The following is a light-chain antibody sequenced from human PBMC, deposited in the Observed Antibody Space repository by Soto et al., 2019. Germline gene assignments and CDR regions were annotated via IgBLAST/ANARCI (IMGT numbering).Light chain of an antibody. CDR3: QQYGSSPGT. V-gene: IGKV3-20*01. Sequence: EVVMTQSPATLSVSPGDGVTRACRANQGIVDTLAWYQHKPGQTPRLLIYDTSTRATGVPDRFSGSGSGTDFTLTISRLEPEDFAVYYCQQYGSSPGTFGQGTKVDNK. CDR1: QGIVDT. J-gene: IGKJ1*01. CDR2: DTS.